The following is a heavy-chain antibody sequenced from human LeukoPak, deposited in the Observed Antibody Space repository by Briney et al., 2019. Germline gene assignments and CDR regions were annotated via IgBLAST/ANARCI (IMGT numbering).Heavy chain of an antibody. CDR3: ATSRFSSSYYYEHAFDI. CDR1: GYTLTELS. J-gene: IGHJ3*02. Sequence: ASVKVSCKVSGYTLTELSMHWVRQAPGKGLEWMGGFDPEDGETIYAQKFQGRVTMTEDTSTDTAYMELSSLRSEDTAVYYCATSRFSSSYYYEHAFDIWGQGTMVTVSS. V-gene: IGHV1-24*01. CDR2: FDPEDGET. D-gene: IGHD3-22*01.